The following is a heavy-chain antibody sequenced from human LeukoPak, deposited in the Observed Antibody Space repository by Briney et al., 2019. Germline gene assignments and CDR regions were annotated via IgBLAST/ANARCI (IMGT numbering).Heavy chain of an antibody. J-gene: IGHJ4*02. CDR3: TKDLMTGFSHGWHFGS. Sequence: GGSLRLSCEASGFTFNRFAMRWVGQAPGKGLEWVAVTSGDEDSTHYAESVRGRLIISTDNYKNSLYLQMNSLRDEDTAIYYCTKDLMTGFSHGWHFGSWGQGTLVSVSS. CDR1: GFTFNRFA. V-gene: IGHV3-23*01. D-gene: IGHD6-19*01. CDR2: TSGDEDST.